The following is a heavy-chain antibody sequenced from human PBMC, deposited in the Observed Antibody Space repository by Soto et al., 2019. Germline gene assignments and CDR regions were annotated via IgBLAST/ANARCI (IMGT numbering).Heavy chain of an antibody. Sequence: XETLSLTCAVSGGSLRGHYWSWIRQSPEKGLEWIGEINHSGFTNYNPTLKSRVTISRDASKNQFSLRLSSMTAADSAVYFCARAAVKLGATLFDSWGQGTLVTVSS. J-gene: IGHJ4*02. CDR1: GGSLRGHY. CDR2: INHSGFT. V-gene: IGHV4-34*01. D-gene: IGHD1-26*01. CDR3: ARAAVKLGATLFDS.